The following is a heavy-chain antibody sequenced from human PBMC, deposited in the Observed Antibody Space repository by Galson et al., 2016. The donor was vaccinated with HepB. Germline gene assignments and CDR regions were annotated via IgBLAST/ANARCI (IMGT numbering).Heavy chain of an antibody. D-gene: IGHD3-16*01. CDR1: GFPFSTYV. CDR3: TRRTGGSPDY. Sequence: SLRLSCAACGFPFSTYVMTWIRQAPGKGLKWVAALSDGGGRTDYADSGKGRFTISRDNSKNTVYLQMHSLRVDDTAVYYCTRRTGGSPDYWGQGTLVTVSS. J-gene: IGHJ4*02. V-gene: IGHV3-23*01. CDR2: LSDGGGRT.